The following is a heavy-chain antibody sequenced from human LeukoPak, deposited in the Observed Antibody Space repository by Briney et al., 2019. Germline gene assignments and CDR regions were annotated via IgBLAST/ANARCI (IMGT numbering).Heavy chain of an antibody. J-gene: IGHJ4*02. Sequence: GGSLRLSCAASGFSFSKYWMHWVRQTPGEGLVWVSRIKEDGTYTSYADSVKGRFTISRDNARNTVFLQMNSLKAEDTAVYYCARDFDMGITPGDDFDFWGQGTLVTVSS. CDR2: IKEDGTYT. V-gene: IGHV3-74*01. D-gene: IGHD3-9*01. CDR1: GFSFSKYW. CDR3: ARDFDMGITPGDDFDF.